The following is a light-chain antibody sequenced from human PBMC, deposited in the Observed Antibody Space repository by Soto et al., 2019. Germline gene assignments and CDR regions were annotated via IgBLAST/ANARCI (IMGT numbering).Light chain of an antibody. Sequence: DIQMTQSPSSLSASVGDRVTITCRASQTISTYLNWYQQRPGKAPRLLIYDASSLLSGVPSRFSGSGSGTQFTLSITSVQPDDFSSSCCQQSDSTPYTFGQGTQLEI. CDR1: QTISTY. CDR3: QQSDSTPYT. CDR2: DAS. V-gene: IGKV1-39*01. J-gene: IGKJ2*01.